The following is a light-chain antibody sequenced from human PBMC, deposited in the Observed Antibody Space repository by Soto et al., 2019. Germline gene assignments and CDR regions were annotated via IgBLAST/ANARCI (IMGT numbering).Light chain of an antibody. CDR2: GTS. CDR3: RLYDSSPPMST. V-gene: IGKV3-20*01. CDR1: QSVSSTY. J-gene: IGKJ2*01. Sequence: DTVLTQSPGTLSLSPGERATLSCRASQSVSSTYLGWYQQKPGQAPRLLIYGTSSRATGIPDRFSGSGSGTDFTLTITRLQPENFVVYYWRLYDSSPPMSTFGQGTKLEIK.